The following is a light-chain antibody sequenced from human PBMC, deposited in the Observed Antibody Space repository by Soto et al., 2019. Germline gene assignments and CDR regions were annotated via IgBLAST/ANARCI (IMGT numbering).Light chain of an antibody. Sequence: RRFSQSPSSLSPSTGDRVTITCRGSQGISSYLAWYQQKPGKAPKLLIYKASSLESGVPTRFSGSGSGTDFTLTISSLQPEDFATYYCQQYNSYVFGPGTKVDI. V-gene: IGKV1-8*01. CDR2: KAS. CDR1: QGISSY. J-gene: IGKJ3*01. CDR3: QQYNSYV.